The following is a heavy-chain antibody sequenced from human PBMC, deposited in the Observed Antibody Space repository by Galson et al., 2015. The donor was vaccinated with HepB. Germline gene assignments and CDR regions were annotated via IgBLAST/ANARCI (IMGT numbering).Heavy chain of an antibody. D-gene: IGHD3-16*01. V-gene: IGHV3-66*01. CDR2: IYSDGTT. J-gene: IGHJ6*02. CDR3: ARGGAYAYGFGFPQYYFAMDV. Sequence: SLRLSCAASGFTVSTYYMSWVRQAPGKGLEWVSIIYSDGTTDYTDSVKGRFTISRDNSKNTVHLQVNSLRAEDSAVYYCARGGAYAYGFGFPQYYFAMDVWGQGTTVTVSS. CDR1: GFTVSTYY.